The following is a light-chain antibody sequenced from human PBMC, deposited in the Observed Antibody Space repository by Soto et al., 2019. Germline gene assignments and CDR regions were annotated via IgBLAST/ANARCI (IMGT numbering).Light chain of an antibody. Sequence: QSALTQPPSASGSRGQSVTISCTGTSVDINYVSWFQQHPGKAPKLIICEVTKRPSGVPDRFSGSKSGNTASLTVSGLQDDDEPDYYSSSYAGRDIWVFGGGTKLTVL. J-gene: IGLJ3*02. CDR2: EVT. V-gene: IGLV2-8*01. CDR1: SVDINY. CDR3: SSYAGRDIWV.